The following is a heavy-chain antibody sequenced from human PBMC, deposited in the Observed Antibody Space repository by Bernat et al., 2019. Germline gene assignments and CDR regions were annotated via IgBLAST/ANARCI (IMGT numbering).Heavy chain of an antibody. CDR2: IYHSGST. CDR1: GGSISSGGYS. J-gene: IGHJ5*02. D-gene: IGHD1-26*01. V-gene: IGHV4-30-2*03. Sequence: QLQLQESGSGLVKPSQTLSLTCAVSGGSISSGGYSWSWIRQPPGKGLEWIGYIYHSGSTYYNPSLKSRVTISVDTSNNQFSLKLSSVTAADTAVYYCARHDGSYYVNWFDPRGQGTLVTVSS. CDR3: ARHDGSYYVNWFDP.